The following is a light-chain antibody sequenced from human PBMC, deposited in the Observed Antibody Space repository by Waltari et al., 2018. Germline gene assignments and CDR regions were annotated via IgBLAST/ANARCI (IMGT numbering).Light chain of an antibody. CDR1: LSILQSSENKNQ. J-gene: IGKJ3*01. CDR3: QQYYSTPFT. Sequence: DIVMTYSPDSLSVSLGERATINCKSSLSILQSSENKNQLGWYQQKSGKSPKLLIYGASTRESGVSDRFSGSGSGTYFTLTISSLQTEDVAVYYCQQYYSTPFTFGPGTKVDIK. V-gene: IGKV4-1*01. CDR2: GAS.